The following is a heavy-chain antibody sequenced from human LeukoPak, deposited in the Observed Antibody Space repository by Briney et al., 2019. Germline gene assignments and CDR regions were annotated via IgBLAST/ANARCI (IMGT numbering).Heavy chain of an antibody. CDR1: GFTVSSNY. CDR3: ARACDSSGLHDAFDI. Sequence: PGGSLRLSCAASGFTVSSNYMSWVRQAPGKGLEWVSVIYSGGSTYYADSVKGRFTISRDNSKNMLYLQLNSLRAEDTAVYYCARACDSSGLHDAFDIWGQGTMVTVSS. D-gene: IGHD3-22*01. V-gene: IGHV3-53*01. CDR2: IYSGGST. J-gene: IGHJ3*02.